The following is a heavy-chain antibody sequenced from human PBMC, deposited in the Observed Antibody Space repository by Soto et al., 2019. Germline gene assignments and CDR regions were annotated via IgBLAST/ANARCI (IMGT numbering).Heavy chain of an antibody. CDR2: INPSGGST. V-gene: IGHV1-46*01. Sequence: QVQLVQSGAEVKKPGASVKVSCKASGYTFTSYYIHWVRQAPGQGLEWMGLINPSGGSTSYAQKFQGRVTMTRDTSTSTLYMELSSLRAEDTAVYYCALGQTMIVVGDYWGQGTLVTVSS. CDR3: ALGQTMIVVGDY. J-gene: IGHJ4*02. CDR1: GYTFTSYY. D-gene: IGHD3-22*01.